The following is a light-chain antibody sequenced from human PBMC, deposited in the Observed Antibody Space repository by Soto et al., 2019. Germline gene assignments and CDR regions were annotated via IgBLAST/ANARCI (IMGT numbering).Light chain of an antibody. Sequence: DIQMTQSPSTLSSSLGDRFTITGLSSQTVNAWLAWYQHKPGKAPEPLIYDASTLESGVPARFSGSESGTEFTLTINSLQPDDFATYYCQQYNSYPWTFGQGTKV. V-gene: IGKV1-5*01. CDR3: QQYNSYPWT. CDR2: DAS. J-gene: IGKJ1*01. CDR1: QTVNAW.